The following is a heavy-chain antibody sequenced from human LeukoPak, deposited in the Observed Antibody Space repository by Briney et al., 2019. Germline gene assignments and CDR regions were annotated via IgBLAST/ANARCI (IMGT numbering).Heavy chain of an antibody. CDR2: TLYDGSRK. CDR1: GFTFSSYV. CDR3: ARERQALYGMDV. V-gene: IGHV3-33*08. J-gene: IGHJ6*02. Sequence: GGSLRLSCAVSGFTFSSYVMSWVRQTPGMGLQWVALTLYDGSRKYYEDSVKGRFIISRDNSKNTLYLQMDSLRVEDTAIYYCARERQALYGMDVWGQGTTVTVSS.